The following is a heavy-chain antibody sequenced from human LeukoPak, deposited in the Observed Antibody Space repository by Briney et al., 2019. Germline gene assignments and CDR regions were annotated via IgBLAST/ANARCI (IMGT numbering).Heavy chain of an antibody. J-gene: IGHJ4*02. CDR1: GYTFTSNK. CDR3: ARDYNWSYDY. D-gene: IGHD5-24*01. V-gene: IGHV1-46*01. CDR2: ITPTGGKT. Sequence: GASVKVSCKASGYTFTSNKIHWVRQAPGQGLEWMGIITPTGGKTGYAQRFQGRVTVTRDTSTNTVYMELSSLTSEDTAIYYCARDYNWSYDYWGQGTLVTVSS.